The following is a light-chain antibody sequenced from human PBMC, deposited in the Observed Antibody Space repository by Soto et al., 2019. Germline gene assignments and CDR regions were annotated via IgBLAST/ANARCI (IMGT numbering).Light chain of an antibody. J-gene: IGKJ2*01. CDR1: QDISNY. V-gene: IGKV1-33*01. CDR3: QQYDNLPRYT. CDR2: DAS. Sequence: DIQMTQSPSSLSASVGDRVTITCQASQDISNYLNWYQHKPGKAPKLLIYDASNLETGVSSRFIGSGSATHFTFTISSLQPEDFATYYCQQYDNLPRYTFGQGTKLEIK.